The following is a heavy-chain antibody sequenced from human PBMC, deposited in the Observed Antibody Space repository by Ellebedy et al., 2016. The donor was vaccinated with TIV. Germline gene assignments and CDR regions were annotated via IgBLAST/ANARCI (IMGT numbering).Heavy chain of an antibody. CDR1: GYTFSNYF. D-gene: IGHD6-19*01. CDR2: INPSGGST. V-gene: IGHV1-46*04. Sequence: AASVKVSCKASGYTFSNYFMHWVRQAPGQGLEWMGIINPSGGSTTYAQKLQGRVTMTRDTSTSTVYMELSSLRSEDTAVYYCARLIRGEWLVEDDYWGQGTLVTVSS. CDR3: ARLIRGEWLVEDDY. J-gene: IGHJ4*02.